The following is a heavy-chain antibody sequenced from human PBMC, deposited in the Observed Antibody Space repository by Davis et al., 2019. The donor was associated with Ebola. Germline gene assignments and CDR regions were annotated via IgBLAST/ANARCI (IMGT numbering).Heavy chain of an antibody. CDR3: ARDAYDFWSGYPDY. Sequence: AASVKVSCKASGGTFSSYAISWVRQAPGQGLEWMGWISAYNGNTNYAQKLQGRVTMTTDTSTSTAYMELSSLRSEDTAVYYCARDAYDFWSGYPDYWGQGTLVTVSS. J-gene: IGHJ4*02. D-gene: IGHD3-3*01. V-gene: IGHV1-18*01. CDR1: GGTFSSYA. CDR2: ISAYNGNT.